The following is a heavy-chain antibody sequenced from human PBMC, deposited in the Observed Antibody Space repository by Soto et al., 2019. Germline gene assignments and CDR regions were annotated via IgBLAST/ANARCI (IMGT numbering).Heavy chain of an antibody. J-gene: IGHJ4*02. CDR2: IYYSGST. CDR3: ARALEMATIIGPGVYFDY. D-gene: IGHD5-12*01. V-gene: IGHV4-59*01. Sequence: SETLSLTCTVSGGSISSYYWSWIRQPPGKGLEWIGYIYYSGSTNYNPSLKSRVTISVDTSKNQFSLKLSSVTAADTAVYYCARALEMATIIGPGVYFDYWGQGTLVTVSS. CDR1: GGSISSYY.